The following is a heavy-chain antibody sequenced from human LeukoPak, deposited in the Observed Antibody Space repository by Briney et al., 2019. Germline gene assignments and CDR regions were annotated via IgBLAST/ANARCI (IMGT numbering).Heavy chain of an antibody. V-gene: IGHV4-38-2*02. CDR2: IYHSGST. CDR1: GYSISSGYY. D-gene: IGHD3-10*01. Sequence: SETLSLTCTVSGYSISSGYYWGWIRQPPGKGLEWIGSIYHSGSTYCNPSLKSRVTISVDTSKNQFSLKLSSVTAADTAVYYCARDLILNFYGSGSYYNVVDPWGQGTLVTVSS. CDR3: ARDLILNFYGSGSYYNVVDP. J-gene: IGHJ5*02.